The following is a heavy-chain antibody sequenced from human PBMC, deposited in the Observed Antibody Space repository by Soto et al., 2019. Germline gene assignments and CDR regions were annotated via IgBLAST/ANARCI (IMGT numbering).Heavy chain of an antibody. J-gene: IGHJ4*02. CDR2: IYHSGST. V-gene: IGHV4-30-2*01. CDR1: GGSISSGGYS. CDR3: ARSVDTAMVTFDY. Sequence: PSETLSLTCAVSGGSISSGGYSWSWIRQPPGKGLEWIGYIYHSGSTYYNPSLKSRVTISVDRSKNQFSLKLSSVTAADTAVYYCARSVDTAMVTFDYWGQGTLVTVSS. D-gene: IGHD5-18*01.